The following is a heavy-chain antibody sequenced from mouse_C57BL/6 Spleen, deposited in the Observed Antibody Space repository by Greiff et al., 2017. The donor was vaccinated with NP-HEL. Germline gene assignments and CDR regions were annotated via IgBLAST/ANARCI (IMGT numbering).Heavy chain of an antibody. V-gene: IGHV1-52*01. J-gene: IGHJ2*01. Sequence: QVQLKQPGAELVRPGSSVKLSCKASGYTFTSYWMHWVKQRPIQGLEWIGNIDPSDSETHYNQKFKDKATLTVDKSSSTAYMQLSSLTSEDSAVYYCARSGYPVYFDYWGQGTTLTVSS. CDR3: ARSGYPVYFDY. CDR2: IDPSDSET. CDR1: GYTFTSYW. D-gene: IGHD2-2*01.